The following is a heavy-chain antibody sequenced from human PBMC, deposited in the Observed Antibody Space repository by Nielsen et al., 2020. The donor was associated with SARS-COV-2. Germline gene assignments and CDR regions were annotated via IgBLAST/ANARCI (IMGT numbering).Heavy chain of an antibody. CDR3: AGGADFWTGTQKYYMDV. D-gene: IGHD3-3*01. V-gene: IGHV3-74*01. CDR1: GFTFSSTW. Sequence: GESLKISCSAPGFTFSSTWMDWVRQAPGQGLVWVSRINPSGSGTAYADSVKGRFAVSRDNAGNTVVLQIHSLRVEDTAVYYCAGGADFWTGTQKYYMDVWGKGTTVTVSS. CDR2: INPSGSGT. J-gene: IGHJ6*03.